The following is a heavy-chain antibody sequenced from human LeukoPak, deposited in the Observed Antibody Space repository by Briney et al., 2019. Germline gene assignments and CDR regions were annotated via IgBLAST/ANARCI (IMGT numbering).Heavy chain of an antibody. CDR3: ATYGGDWKFDS. CDR1: DGSLDIYY. J-gene: IGHJ4*02. CDR2: ITYRGSP. V-gene: IGHV4-34*01. Sequence: SETLSLTCGASDGSLDIYYWMFVRQPPGKGLQWIGEITYRGSPYYHPSLKSRVTISIDASQRHVSLTLNSVTAADTAVYYCATYGGDWKFDSWGQGTLVTVSS. D-gene: IGHD2-21*01.